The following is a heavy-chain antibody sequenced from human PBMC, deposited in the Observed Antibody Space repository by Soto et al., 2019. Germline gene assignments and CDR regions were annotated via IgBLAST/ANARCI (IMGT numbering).Heavy chain of an antibody. CDR1: GFIFSGYA. CDR2: ISGSDGTT. D-gene: IGHD6-19*01. Sequence: EVQLLESGGGLVQPGGSLRLSCAASGFIFSGYAMTWVRQAPGKGLEWVSSISGSDGTTSYADSVKGRFTISRDKSKNTLYLQMTSLRAEDPAVYYCAEDEYPSGCYIGYYFDYWGKGTLVTFSS. J-gene: IGHJ4*02. CDR3: AEDEYPSGCYIGYYFDY. V-gene: IGHV3-23*01.